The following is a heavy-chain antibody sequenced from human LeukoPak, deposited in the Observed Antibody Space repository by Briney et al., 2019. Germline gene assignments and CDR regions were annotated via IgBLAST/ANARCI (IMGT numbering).Heavy chain of an antibody. D-gene: IGHD3-22*01. Sequence: GSLRLSCAASGFTFSSYAMHWVRQAPGKGLEWVAVISYDGSNKYYADSVKGRFTISRDNSKNTLYLQMNSLRAEDTAVYYCAKSPLSMISYYFDYWGQGTLVTVSS. J-gene: IGHJ4*02. CDR2: ISYDGSNK. CDR3: AKSPLSMISYYFDY. CDR1: GFTFSSYA. V-gene: IGHV3-30*18.